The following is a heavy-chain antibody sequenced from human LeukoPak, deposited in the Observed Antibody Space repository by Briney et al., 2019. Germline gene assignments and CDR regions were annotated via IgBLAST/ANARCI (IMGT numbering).Heavy chain of an antibody. J-gene: IGHJ4*02. CDR3: AKGAGSYYSSSDY. D-gene: IGHD1-26*01. CDR1: GFTFSSYA. V-gene: IGHV3-30-3*01. CDR2: ISYDGSNK. Sequence: GRSLRLSCAASGFTFSSYAMHWVRQAPGKGLEWVAVISYDGSNKYYADSVKGRFTISRDNSKNTLYLQMNSLRAEDTALYYCAKGAGSYYSSSDYWGQGTLVTVSS.